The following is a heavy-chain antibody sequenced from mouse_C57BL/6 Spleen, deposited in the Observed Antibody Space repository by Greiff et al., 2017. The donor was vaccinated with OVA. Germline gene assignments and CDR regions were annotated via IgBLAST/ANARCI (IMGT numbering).Heavy chain of an antibody. D-gene: IGHD2-3*01. CDR2: IYPGNSDT. Sequence: EVQLQQSGTVLARPGASVKMSCKTSGYTFTSYWMHWVKQRPGQGLEWIGAIYPGNSDTSYNQKFKGKAKLTAVTSASTAYMELSSLTNEDSAVYYCTRPYDGSYGGYFDVWGTGTTVTVSS. CDR1: GYTFTSYW. CDR3: TRPYDGSYGGYFDV. J-gene: IGHJ1*03. V-gene: IGHV1-5*01.